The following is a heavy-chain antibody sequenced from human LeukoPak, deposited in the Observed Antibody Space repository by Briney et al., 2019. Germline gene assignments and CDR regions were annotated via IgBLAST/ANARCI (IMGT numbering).Heavy chain of an antibody. V-gene: IGHV5-51*01. CDR2: IYPGDSNT. CDR3: VQCGGDCYTSSH. D-gene: IGHD2-21*02. J-gene: IGHJ4*02. Sequence: GESLKISCESSGYSFTSYWIGWVRQMPGKGLEWMGIIYPGDSNTRYSPSFQGQVTISAEKSISTAYLQWSSLKASDSAMYYCVQCGGDCYTSSHWGQGTLVTVSS. CDR1: GYSFTSYW.